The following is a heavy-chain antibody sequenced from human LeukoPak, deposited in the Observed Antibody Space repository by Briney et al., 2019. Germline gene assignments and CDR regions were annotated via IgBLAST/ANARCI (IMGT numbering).Heavy chain of an antibody. CDR1: GFTFSDYY. CDR2: ISSSGSTI. CDR3: ARDAGGYYDSSGYSFQFDY. D-gene: IGHD3-22*01. J-gene: IGHJ4*02. Sequence: GGSLRLSCAASGFTFSDYYMSWIRQAPGKGLEWVSYISSSGSTIYYADSVKGRFTISRDNAKNSLYLQMNSLRAEDTAVYYCARDAGGYYDSSGYSFQFDYWGQGTLSPSPQ. V-gene: IGHV3-11*01.